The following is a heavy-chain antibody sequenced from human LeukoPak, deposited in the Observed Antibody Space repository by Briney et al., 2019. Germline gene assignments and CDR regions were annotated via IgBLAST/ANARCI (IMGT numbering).Heavy chain of an antibody. J-gene: IGHJ4*02. Sequence: PGGSLRLSCAASGFTFSNYAMHWVRQAPGKGLEWVSIINIGGDSTQYADSVKGRFTISRDNSRDTVSLQMNSLRAEDTAVYYCAKGESGSYCVYWGQGTLVTVSS. V-gene: IGHV3-23*01. CDR3: AKGESGSYCVY. CDR2: INIGGDST. D-gene: IGHD1-26*01. CDR1: GFTFSNYA.